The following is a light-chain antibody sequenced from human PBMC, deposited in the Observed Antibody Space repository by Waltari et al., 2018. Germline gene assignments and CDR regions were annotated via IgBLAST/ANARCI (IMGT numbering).Light chain of an antibody. CDR1: QSVSSN. V-gene: IGKV3-15*01. CDR3: QQYNNWPGT. J-gene: IGKJ1*01. CDR2: GAS. Sequence: EIVMTQSPATLSVSPGERATLSCRASQSVSSNLAWYQQKPGQAPRRLIDGASTRATGIPARFSGSGSGTEFTLTISSLQSEDFAVYSCQQYNNWPGTFGQGTKVEIK.